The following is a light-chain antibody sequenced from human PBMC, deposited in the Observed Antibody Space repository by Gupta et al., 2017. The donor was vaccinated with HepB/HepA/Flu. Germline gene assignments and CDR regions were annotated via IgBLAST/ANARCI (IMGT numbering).Light chain of an antibody. CDR3: QQGYRVPLT. V-gene: IGKV1-39*01. Sequence: DIQMTQSPSSLSASVGDKVTITCRASQSISTSLNWYQQKAGKPPNLLIYRASSLHSGVPSRFSGSGSGTDFTLTISSVQPEDFATYYCQQGYRVPLTFGQETRLEIK. CDR1: QSISTS. J-gene: IGKJ5*01. CDR2: RAS.